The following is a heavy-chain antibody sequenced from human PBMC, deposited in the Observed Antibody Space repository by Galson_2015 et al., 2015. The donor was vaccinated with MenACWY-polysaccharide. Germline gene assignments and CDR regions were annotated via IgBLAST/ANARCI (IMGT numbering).Heavy chain of an antibody. V-gene: IGHV6-1*01. J-gene: IGHJ4*02. Sequence: CAISGDSVSSNPASWNWIRQSPSRGLEWLGRTSYRSQWYTDYAVSVKSRIAINADASRNQFSLQLNSVTPDDTAVYYCARDRGRHSHGPPYDVDFWGRGTLVTVSS. D-gene: IGHD3-3*01. CDR3: ARDRGRHSHGPPYDVDF. CDR1: GDSVSSNPAS. CDR2: TSYRSQWYT.